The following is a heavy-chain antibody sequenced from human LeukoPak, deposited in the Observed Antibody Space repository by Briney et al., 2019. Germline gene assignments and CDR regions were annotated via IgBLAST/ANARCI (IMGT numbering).Heavy chain of an antibody. J-gene: IGHJ4*02. CDR3: ARGLDGYFDY. CDR1: GYSISSGYY. Sequence: SETLSLTCAVSGYSISSGYYWGWIRQPPGKGLEWIGSIYHSGSTYYNPSLKSRVTISVDTSKNQFSLKLSSVTAADTAVYYRARGLDGYFDYWGQGTLVTVSS. V-gene: IGHV4-38-2*01. D-gene: IGHD5-24*01. CDR2: IYHSGST.